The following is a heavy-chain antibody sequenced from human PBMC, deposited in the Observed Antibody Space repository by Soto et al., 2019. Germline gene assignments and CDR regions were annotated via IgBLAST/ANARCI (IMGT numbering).Heavy chain of an antibody. CDR1: GYSFTSYW. D-gene: IGHD3-22*01. Sequence: GESLKISCKGSGYSFTSYWIRWVRQMPGKGLEWMGIIYPGDSDTRYSPSFQGQVTISADKSISTAYLQWSSLKASDTAMYYCARQGITMIDRQPQYYYYGMDVWGQGTTVTVSS. V-gene: IGHV5-51*01. CDR2: IYPGDSDT. J-gene: IGHJ6*02. CDR3: ARQGITMIDRQPQYYYYGMDV.